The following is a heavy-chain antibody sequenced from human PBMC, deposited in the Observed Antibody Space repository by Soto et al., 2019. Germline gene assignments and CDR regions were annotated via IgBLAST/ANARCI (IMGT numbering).Heavy chain of an antibody. V-gene: IGHV1-69*13. J-gene: IGHJ6*02. Sequence: SVKVSCKVSGGTFSSHAISWVRQAPGQGLEWMGGIIPFFKATSFAQKFQGRVTITADDSTSTAYMDLYSLGSEDTAVYYCTTSGDYDILTGYYPRGFYYYGMDVWGQGTTVTVSS. CDR3: TTSGDYDILTGYYPRGFYYYGMDV. CDR2: IIPFFKAT. CDR1: GGTFSSHA. D-gene: IGHD3-9*01.